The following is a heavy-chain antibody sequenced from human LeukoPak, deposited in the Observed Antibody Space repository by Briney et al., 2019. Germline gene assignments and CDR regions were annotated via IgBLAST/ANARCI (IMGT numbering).Heavy chain of an antibody. J-gene: IGHJ4*02. CDR1: GFTFRSYW. V-gene: IGHV3-7*01. CDR3: ARVGYSGWNLEY. Sequence: SGASLRLSCAASGFTFRSYWMSWVRQAPGKGLEWVANINQGGSVKYYVDSVKGRFTISRDDAKNSLYVQMNSLRDEDTAVYYCARVGYSGWNLEYWGQGTLVTVSS. CDR2: INQGGSVK. D-gene: IGHD5-12*01.